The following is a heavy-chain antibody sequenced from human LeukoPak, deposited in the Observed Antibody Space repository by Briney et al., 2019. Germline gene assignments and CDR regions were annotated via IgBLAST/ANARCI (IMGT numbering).Heavy chain of an antibody. V-gene: IGHV3-30*18. CDR3: AKDWGYSDLENAFDI. Sequence: GGSLRLSCAASGFTFSTCGMHWVRQAPGKGLEWVAVISFDGSNKYYADSVKGRFTISRDNSKNTLCLQMNSLRAEDTAVYYCAKDWGYSDLENAFDIWGQGTMVTVSS. CDR1: GFTFSTCG. CDR2: ISFDGSNK. D-gene: IGHD5-12*01. J-gene: IGHJ3*02.